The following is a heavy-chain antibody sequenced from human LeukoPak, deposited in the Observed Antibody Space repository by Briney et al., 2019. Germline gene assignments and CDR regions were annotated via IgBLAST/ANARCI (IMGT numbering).Heavy chain of an antibody. CDR3: ARGAGEALYYLDY. V-gene: IGHV1-46*01. D-gene: IGHD3-10*01. CDR2: INPSGGRT. CDR1: GYTFTSYQ. Sequence: ASVKVSCKASGYTFTSYQMHWVRQARGQGREGMGMINPSGGRTGYPQRFQGRVTMPRDTSTGTVYMELSRLTSEDTAVYYCARGAGEALYYLDYWGQGTLVTVSS. J-gene: IGHJ4*02.